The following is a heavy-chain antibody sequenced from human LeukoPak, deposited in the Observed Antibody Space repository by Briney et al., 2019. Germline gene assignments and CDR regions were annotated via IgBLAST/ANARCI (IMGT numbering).Heavy chain of an antibody. CDR1: GGSFSSGSYY. V-gene: IGHV4-61*02. Sequence: SETLSLTCAVYGGSFSSGSYYWSWIRQPAGKGLEWIGRIYTSGSTNYNPSLKSRVTISVDTSKNQFSLKLSSVTAADTAVYYRARGLTTVTTAVWFDPWGQGTLVTVSS. J-gene: IGHJ5*02. CDR3: ARGLTTVTTAVWFDP. D-gene: IGHD4-17*01. CDR2: IYTSGST.